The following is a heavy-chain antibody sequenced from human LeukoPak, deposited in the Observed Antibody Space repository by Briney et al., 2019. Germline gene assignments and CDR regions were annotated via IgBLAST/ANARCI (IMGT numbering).Heavy chain of an antibody. Sequence: PGGSLRLSCAASGFTFNKSWMSWVRQAPGKGPEWVANIKEDETQKYYVDSVRGRFTISRDNAENSLYLQMNSLRDEDTAVYYCAKTGERDYWGRGTLVTVSS. CDR2: IKEDETQK. V-gene: IGHV3-7*01. CDR3: AKTGERDY. J-gene: IGHJ4*02. CDR1: GFTFNKSW. D-gene: IGHD7-27*01.